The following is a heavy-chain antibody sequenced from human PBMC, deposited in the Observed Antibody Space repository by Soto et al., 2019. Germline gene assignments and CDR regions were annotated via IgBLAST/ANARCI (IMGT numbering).Heavy chain of an antibody. CDR2: ISAYNGNT. CDR1: GYSFTTYG. CDR3: ARDGPAPYDYCGMDV. J-gene: IGHJ6*02. V-gene: IGHV1-18*01. Sequence: QVQLVQSGGEVKKPGASVKVSCKTSGYSFTTYGISWVRQAPGQGLEWMGWISAYNGNTNDAQKLQGRVTMTTDTSTSTAYMELRSLRSGDTAVYYGARDGPAPYDYCGMDVWGQGSAVTVSS.